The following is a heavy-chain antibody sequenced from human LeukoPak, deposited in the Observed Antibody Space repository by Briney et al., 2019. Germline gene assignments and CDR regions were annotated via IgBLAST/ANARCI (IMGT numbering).Heavy chain of an antibody. J-gene: IGHJ4*02. CDR1: GFTFSNHD. V-gene: IGHV3-21*01. D-gene: IGHD3-22*01. CDR2: ISSTSSYI. Sequence: GGSLRLSCAASGFTFSNHDMNWVRQAPGKGLEWVSSISSTSSYIYYADSVKGRITISRDNGGNSLSLQMDSLRAEDTAVYYCARAAYYYLFFDYWGQGTLVTVSS. CDR3: ARAAYYYLFFDY.